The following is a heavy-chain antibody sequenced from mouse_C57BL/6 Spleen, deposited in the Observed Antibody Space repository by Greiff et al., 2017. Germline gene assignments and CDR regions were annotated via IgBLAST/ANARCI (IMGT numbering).Heavy chain of an antibody. CDR1: GYSITSGYD. Sequence: VQLKESGPGMVKPSQSLSLTCTVTGYSITSGYDWHWIRHFPGNKLEWMGYISYSGSTNYNPSLKSRISITHDTSKNHFFLKLNSVTTEDTATYYCARGTTVVGYFDVWGTGTTVTVSS. CDR2: ISYSGST. D-gene: IGHD1-1*01. CDR3: ARGTTVVGYFDV. J-gene: IGHJ1*03. V-gene: IGHV3-1*01.